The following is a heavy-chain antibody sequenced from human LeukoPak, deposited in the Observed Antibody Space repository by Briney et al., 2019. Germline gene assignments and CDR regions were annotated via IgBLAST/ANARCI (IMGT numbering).Heavy chain of an antibody. CDR3: ARDLYDSSGYYSH. V-gene: IGHV3-30*01. J-gene: IGHJ4*02. CDR1: GFTFSSYA. Sequence: GGSLRLSCAASGFTFSSYAMHWVRQAPGKGLEWVAVISYDGSNKYYADSVKGRFTISRDNSKNTLYLQMNSLRAEDTAEYYCARDLYDSSGYYSHWGQGTLVTVSS. CDR2: ISYDGSNK. D-gene: IGHD3-22*01.